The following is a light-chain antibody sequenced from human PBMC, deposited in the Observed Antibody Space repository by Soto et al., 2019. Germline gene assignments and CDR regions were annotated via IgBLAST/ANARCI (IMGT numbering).Light chain of an antibody. Sequence: QSVLAQPPSASGSPGQSVTISCTGTSSDVGGYSYVSWYQQHPGKAPKLMIYDVTKRPSGVPDRFSGSKSGNTASLTISGLQAEDEADYSCCSYVDNYTFVFGTGTKVTVL. J-gene: IGLJ1*01. V-gene: IGLV2-11*01. CDR3: CSYVDNYTFV. CDR1: SSDVGGYSY. CDR2: DVT.